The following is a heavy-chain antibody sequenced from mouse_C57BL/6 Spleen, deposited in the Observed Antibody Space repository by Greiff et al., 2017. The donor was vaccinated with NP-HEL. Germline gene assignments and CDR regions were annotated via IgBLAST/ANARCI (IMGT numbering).Heavy chain of an antibody. J-gene: IGHJ4*01. CDR1: GFTFSDYG. D-gene: IGHD1-3*01. V-gene: IGHV5-17*01. CDR2: ISSGSSTI. CDR3: ARQYKGAMDY. Sequence: EVKVVESGGGLVKPGGSLKLSCAASGFTFSDYGMHWVRQAPEKGLEWVAYISSGSSTIYYADTVKGRFTISRDNAKNTLFLQMTSLRSEDTAMYYCARQYKGAMDYWGQGTSVTVSS.